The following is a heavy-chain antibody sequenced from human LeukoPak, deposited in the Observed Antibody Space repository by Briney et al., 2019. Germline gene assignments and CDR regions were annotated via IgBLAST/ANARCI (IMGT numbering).Heavy chain of an antibody. CDR3: ARDAERVYYDSGGYFVAYYFDY. CDR2: IWYDGSNK. CDR1: GFTFSSYG. Sequence: GGSLRLSCAASGFTFSSYGMHWVRQAPGKGLEWVAVIWYDGSNKYYADSVKGRFTISRDNSKNTLYLQMNSLRAEDTAVYYCARDAERVYYDSGGYFVAYYFDYWGQGTLVTVSS. V-gene: IGHV3-33*01. D-gene: IGHD3-22*01. J-gene: IGHJ4*02.